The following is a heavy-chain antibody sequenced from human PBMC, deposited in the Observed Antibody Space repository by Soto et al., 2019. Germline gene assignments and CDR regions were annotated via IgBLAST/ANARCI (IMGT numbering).Heavy chain of an antibody. CDR1: GYIFYNYG. V-gene: IGHV1-18*01. CDR2: ISGYNGNT. Sequence: QIQLVQSGAEVKQPGASVMVSCKASGYIFYNYGITWVRQAPGQGLEWMGWISGYNGNTEYAQKFRGRVTMTTDTSTSTAYMELGSLRSDDTAVYYCARDWGRGQFLTNKDYWGQGTLVTVSS. CDR3: ARDWGRGQFLTNKDY. J-gene: IGHJ4*02. D-gene: IGHD3-10*01.